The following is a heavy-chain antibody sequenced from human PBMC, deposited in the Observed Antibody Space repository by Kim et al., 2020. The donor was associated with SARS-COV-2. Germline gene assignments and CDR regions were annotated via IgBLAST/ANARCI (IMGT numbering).Heavy chain of an antibody. V-gene: IGHV5-51*01. D-gene: IGHD3-22*01. Sequence: SFQGQVTISADKSISTAYLQWSSLKASDTAMYYCARQGPYYYDSSGSFDYWGQGTLVTVSS. CDR3: ARQGPYYYDSSGSFDY. J-gene: IGHJ4*02.